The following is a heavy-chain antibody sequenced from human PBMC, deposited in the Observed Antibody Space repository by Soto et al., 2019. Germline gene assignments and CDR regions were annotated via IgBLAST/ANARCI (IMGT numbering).Heavy chain of an antibody. D-gene: IGHD3-10*01. CDR1: GGSFSGYY. J-gene: IGHJ4*02. CDR3: ASVTMVRGVSWYFDY. Sequence: SETLSLTCAVYGGSFSGYYWSWIRQPPGKGLEWIGEINHSGSTNYNPSLKSRVTISVDTSKNQFSLKLSSVTAADTAVYYCASVTMVRGVSWYFDYWGQGTLVTVSS. V-gene: IGHV4-34*01. CDR2: INHSGST.